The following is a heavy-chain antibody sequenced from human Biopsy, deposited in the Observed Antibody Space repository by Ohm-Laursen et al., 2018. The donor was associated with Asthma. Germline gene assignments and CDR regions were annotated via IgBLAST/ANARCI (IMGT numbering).Heavy chain of an antibody. V-gene: IGHV1-18*01. D-gene: IGHD3-10*01. Sequence: ASVKVSCKTSGYTFNSAGITWARRAPGQGLEWMGWISVYNGNTKVAQKLQDRVTMITDTSTSTAYMELRSLRSDDTAVYFCARAVDYSHYYGIDVWGQGTTVTVS. CDR3: ARAVDYSHYYGIDV. CDR1: GYTFNSAG. CDR2: ISVYNGNT. J-gene: IGHJ6*02.